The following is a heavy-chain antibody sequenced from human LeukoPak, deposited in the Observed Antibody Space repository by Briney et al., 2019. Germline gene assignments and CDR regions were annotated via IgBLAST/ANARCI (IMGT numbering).Heavy chain of an antibody. CDR2: MNPNRGDT. D-gene: IGHD2-15*01. V-gene: IGHV1-2*02. J-gene: IGHJ4*02. Sequence: ASVKVSCKASGYTFTGYYIHWMRQAPGQGLEWMGWMNPNRGDTSYAQKFQGRVTMTRDTPINTAYMELSGLTPDDTAVYYCGRRRIDCSDTGCYVDYWGQGTLVTVSS. CDR3: GRRRIDCSDTGCYVDY. CDR1: GYTFTGYY.